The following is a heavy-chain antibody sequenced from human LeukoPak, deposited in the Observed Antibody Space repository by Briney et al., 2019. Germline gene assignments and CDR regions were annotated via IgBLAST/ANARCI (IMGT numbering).Heavy chain of an antibody. CDR2: ISASGSTI. CDR1: GFSFNNYY. CDR3: ARAVAGIPSDY. V-gene: IGHV3-11*01. J-gene: IGHJ4*02. Sequence: GGSLRLSCAASGFSFNNYYMGWIRQAPGKGLEWVSYISASGSTIFYADSVKGRFTISRGNAKNSLYLQMNSLRAEDTALYYCARAVAGIPSDYWGQGTLVTVSS. D-gene: IGHD6-19*01.